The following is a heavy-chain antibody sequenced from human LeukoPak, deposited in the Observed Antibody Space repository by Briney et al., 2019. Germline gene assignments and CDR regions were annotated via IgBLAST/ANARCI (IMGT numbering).Heavy chain of an antibody. CDR2: ISYDGSNK. CDR3: GDSYGH. D-gene: IGHD5-18*01. CDR1: GFTFSSYA. J-gene: IGHJ4*02. V-gene: IGHV3-30*04. Sequence: PGRSLRLSCAASGFTFSSYAMHWVRQAPGKGLEWVAVISYDGSNKYYADSVKGRFTISRDNSKNTLYLQMNSLRAEDTAAYYCGDSYGHWGQGTLGTVSS.